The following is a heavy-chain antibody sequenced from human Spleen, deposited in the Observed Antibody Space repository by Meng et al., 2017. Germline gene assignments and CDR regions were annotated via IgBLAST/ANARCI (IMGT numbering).Heavy chain of an antibody. Sequence: QVQWVLSGSVLKKPGASVTVSCKTSGYTFTSYAMNWVRQAPGQGPEWMGWINTNTGNPTYAQGFTGRFVFSLGTSASTAYLQISSLKAEDTAVYFCARGELGIAHRWGQGTLVTVSS. D-gene: IGHD6-13*01. V-gene: IGHV7-4-1*02. CDR1: GYTFTSYA. CDR3: ARGELGIAHR. CDR2: INTNTGNP. J-gene: IGHJ4*02.